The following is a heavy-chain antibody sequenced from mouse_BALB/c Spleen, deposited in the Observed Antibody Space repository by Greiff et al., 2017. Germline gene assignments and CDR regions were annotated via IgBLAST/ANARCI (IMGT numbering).Heavy chain of an antibody. V-gene: IGHV14-4*02. CDR2: IDPENGDT. J-gene: IGHJ4*01. CDR1: GFNIKDYY. Sequence: VHVKQSGAELVRSGASVKLSCTTSGFNIKDYYMYWVKQRPEQGLEWIGWIDPENGDTEYAPKFQGKATMTADTSSNTAYLQLSSLTSEDTAVYYCNGGGTMPLGYWGQGTSVTVSS. D-gene: IGHD1-1*02. CDR3: NGGGTMPLGY.